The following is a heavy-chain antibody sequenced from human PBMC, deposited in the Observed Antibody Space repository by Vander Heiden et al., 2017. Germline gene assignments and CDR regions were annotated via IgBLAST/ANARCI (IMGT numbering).Heavy chain of an antibody. Sequence: VQLVASGRGLVKPGGSLRLSCAASGFTFDNAWLGWVRQAPGKGLEWVGHIKSKTDRGTADYAAPVNGRFTISRDDSKNTLYLHMNSLKTEDTAVYYCATSYGSRIGCYDDSFDNWGQGTLVTVSS. CDR1: GFTFDNAW. V-gene: IGHV3-15*01. CDR2: IKSKTDRGTA. CDR3: ATSYGSRIGCYDDSFDN. J-gene: IGHJ4*01. D-gene: IGHD2-2*01.